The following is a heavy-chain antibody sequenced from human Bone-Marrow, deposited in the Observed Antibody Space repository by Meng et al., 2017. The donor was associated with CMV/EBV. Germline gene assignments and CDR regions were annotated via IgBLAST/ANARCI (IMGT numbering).Heavy chain of an antibody. CDR1: GFTFDDYA. J-gene: IGHJ4*02. V-gene: IGHV3-9*01. CDR2: ISWNSGSI. D-gene: IGHD3/OR15-3a*01. CDR3: ARGEDDYWTGYMPY. Sequence: GGSLRLSCAASGFTFDDYAMHWVRQAPGKGLEWVSGISWNSGSIGYADFVKGRFTISRDNSKSTLSLQMSSLTTEDTAVYYCARGEDDYWTGYMPYWGQGILVTVSS.